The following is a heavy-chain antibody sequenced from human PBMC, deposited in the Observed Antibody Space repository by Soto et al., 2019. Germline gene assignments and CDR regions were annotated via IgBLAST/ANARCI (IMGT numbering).Heavy chain of an antibody. J-gene: IGHJ2*01. CDR1: GFTFSSYA. CDR3: VKDFYDHGDFWYFDL. V-gene: IGHV3-64D*06. CDR2: ISSNVGST. D-gene: IGHD4-17*01. Sequence: PGGSLRLSCSASGFTFSSYAMHWVRQAPGKGLEYVSAISSNVGSTYYADSVKGRFTISRDNSKNTLYLQMSSLRAEDTAVYYCVKDFYDHGDFWYFDLWGRGTLVTVSS.